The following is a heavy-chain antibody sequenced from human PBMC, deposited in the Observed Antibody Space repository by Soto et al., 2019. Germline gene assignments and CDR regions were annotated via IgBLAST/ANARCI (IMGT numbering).Heavy chain of an antibody. J-gene: IGHJ4*02. CDR3: ARDVVVVAATQIIPYFDY. D-gene: IGHD2-15*01. CDR2: ISGSGGST. V-gene: IGHV3-23*01. Sequence: QTGGSLRLSCAASGFTFSSYAMSWVRQAPGKGLEWVSAISGSGGSTYYADSVKGRFTISRDNSKNTLYLQMNSLRAEDTAVYYCARDVVVVAATQIIPYFDYWGQGTLVSVSS. CDR1: GFTFSSYA.